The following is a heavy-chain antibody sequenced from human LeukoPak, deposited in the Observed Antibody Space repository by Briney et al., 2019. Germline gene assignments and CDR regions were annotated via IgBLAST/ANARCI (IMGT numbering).Heavy chain of an antibody. V-gene: IGHV4-4*02. CDR1: GASISSSNW. CDR3: ARDGYNLPVDY. D-gene: IGHD5-24*01. CDR2: IYHTGST. Sequence: PSETLSLTCTVSGASISSSNWWSWIRQPPGKGLEWIGEIYHTGSTNYNPSLKSRVTISIDNSKKQFSLKLSSVTAADTAVYYCARDGYNLPVDYWGQGALVTVSS. J-gene: IGHJ4*02.